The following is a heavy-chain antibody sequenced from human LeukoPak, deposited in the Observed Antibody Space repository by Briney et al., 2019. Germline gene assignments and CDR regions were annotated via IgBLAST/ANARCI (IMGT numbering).Heavy chain of an antibody. Sequence: GGSLRLSCAVSGFTFNSYAMHWARQAPGKGLEWVALISNDGRDKHHADSVEGRFTISRDNSKNTLYLQMNSLRAEDTAVYYCARDRNAPAKYFFDNWGQGTLVTVSS. J-gene: IGHJ4*02. CDR3: ARDRNAPAKYFFDN. D-gene: IGHD1-1*01. CDR1: GFTFNSYA. CDR2: ISNDGRDK. V-gene: IGHV3-30*04.